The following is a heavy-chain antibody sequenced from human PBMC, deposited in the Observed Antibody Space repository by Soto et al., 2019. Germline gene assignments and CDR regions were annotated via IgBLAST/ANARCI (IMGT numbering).Heavy chain of an antibody. CDR2: MNPNSGNT. V-gene: IGHV1-8*01. J-gene: IGHJ4*02. CDR3: ATDLATIVEN. D-gene: IGHD5-12*01. CDR1: GYTFTSYD. Sequence: QVQLVQSGAEVKKPGASVKVSCKASGYTFTSYDVNWVRQATGQGLEWMGWMNPNSGNTGYAQKFQGRVTITRNTTISTAYMELSGMGSEVTAGYYCATDLATIVENWGQGTLVAVSS.